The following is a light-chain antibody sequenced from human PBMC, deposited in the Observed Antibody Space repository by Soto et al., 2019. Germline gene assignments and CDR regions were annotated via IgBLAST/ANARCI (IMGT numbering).Light chain of an antibody. CDR1: QSVSSN. J-gene: IGKJ5*01. Sequence: EIIMTQSPATLSVSPGERASLSCRASQSVSSNLAWYQQKPGQAPRLLIYAASTRATGISTRFSGSGSGTEFTLTISSLQSEDFAIYYCQQYGSSPTFGEGTRLEIK. CDR3: QQYGSSPT. CDR2: AAS. V-gene: IGKV3-15*01.